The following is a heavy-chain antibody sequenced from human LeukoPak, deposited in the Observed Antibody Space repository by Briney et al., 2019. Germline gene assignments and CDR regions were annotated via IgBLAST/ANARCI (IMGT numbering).Heavy chain of an antibody. D-gene: IGHD6-19*01. Sequence: GGSLTLSCVASGFTFSSHGMNWVRQPPGKGLEWVSGITRGTRTYYAASVKGRFAISRDNSKNTMSLQMNRLRAEDTAIYYSARDISWLGLYYWGQGILVTVSS. CDR3: ARDISWLGLYY. V-gene: IGHV3-23*01. CDR1: GFTFSSHG. J-gene: IGHJ4*02. CDR2: ITRGTRT.